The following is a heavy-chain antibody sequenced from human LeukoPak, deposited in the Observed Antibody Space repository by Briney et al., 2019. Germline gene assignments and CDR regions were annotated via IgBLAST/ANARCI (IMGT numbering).Heavy chain of an antibody. CDR1: GFTFSSYW. Sequence: PGGSLRLSCAASGFTFSSYWMSWVRQAPGKGLEWVANIKRDGSEKYYVDSVKGRFTISRDNAKNSLYLQMNSLRAEDTAVYYCARDLLVGGSGYHYWGQGTLVTVSS. CDR3: ARDLLVGGSGYHY. J-gene: IGHJ4*02. CDR2: IKRDGSEK. V-gene: IGHV3-7*01. D-gene: IGHD3-22*01.